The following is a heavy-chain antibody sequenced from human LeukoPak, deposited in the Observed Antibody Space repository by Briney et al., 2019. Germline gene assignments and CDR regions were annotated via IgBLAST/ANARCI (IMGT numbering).Heavy chain of an antibody. CDR2: IYYSGST. CDR3: ARGPVVPAAIDWFDP. CDR1: GGSISSYY. Sequence: PSETLSLTCTVSGGSISSYYWSWIRQPPGKGLEWIGYIYYSGSTNYNPSLKSRVTISVDTSKNQFSPKLSSVTAADTAVYYCARGPVVPAAIDWFDPWGQGTLVTVSS. J-gene: IGHJ5*02. D-gene: IGHD2-2*01. V-gene: IGHV4-59*01.